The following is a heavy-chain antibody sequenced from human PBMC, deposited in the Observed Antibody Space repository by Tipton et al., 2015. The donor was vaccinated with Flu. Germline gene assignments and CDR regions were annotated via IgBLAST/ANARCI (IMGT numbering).Heavy chain of an antibody. J-gene: IGHJ4*02. CDR2: IYSRGNT. Sequence: TLSLTCSVSGGSITSSNFYWGWVRRPPGGGLEYIGDIYSRGNTYYNPSLQSRVSISVDTSKNQFSLNLRSVTAADTAMYYCASGIPAINPGPRIWGQGTLVTVSS. V-gene: IGHV4-39*07. D-gene: IGHD6-25*01. CDR3: ASGIPAINPGPRI. CDR1: GGSITSSNFY.